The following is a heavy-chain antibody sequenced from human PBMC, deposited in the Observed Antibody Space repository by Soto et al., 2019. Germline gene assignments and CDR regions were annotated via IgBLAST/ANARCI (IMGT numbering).Heavy chain of an antibody. J-gene: IGHJ4*02. D-gene: IGHD5-12*01. CDR1: GVSISSSY. CDR2: IYYTGTT. Sequence: SETLSLTCTVSGVSISSSYWSWIRQSPGTGLEWIGYIYYTGTTNYNPSLKRRVTISLDTAKNQFSLNVNSLTTADTAVYFCARGGNRYSNTASGVGGFDFWGQGTLVTVSS. CDR3: ARGGNRYSNTASGVGGFDF. V-gene: IGHV4-59*01.